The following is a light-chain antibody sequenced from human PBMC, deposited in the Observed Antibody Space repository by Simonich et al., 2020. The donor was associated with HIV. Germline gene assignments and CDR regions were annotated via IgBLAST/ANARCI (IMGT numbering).Light chain of an antibody. J-gene: IGLJ3*02. Sequence: QSLLTQPPSASGTPGHRVTISCSGSNSNFGYINVNCYQQLPGTAPKLLIYRNNQRPSGVPARFSGSKSGTSASLAISGLQSEDEADYYCAAWDDSLNTWVFGGGTKLTVL. V-gene: IGLV1-44*01. CDR3: AAWDDSLNTWV. CDR1: NSNFGYIN. CDR2: RNN.